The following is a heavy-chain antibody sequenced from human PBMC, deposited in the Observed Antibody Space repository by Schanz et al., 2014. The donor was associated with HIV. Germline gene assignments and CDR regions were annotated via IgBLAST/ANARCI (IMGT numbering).Heavy chain of an antibody. CDR3: ARDGARTSHWGF. V-gene: IGHV3-33*08. Sequence: QVQLVESGGGVVQPGRFLRLSCVASGFTFSTYAMHWVRQAPGKGLEWVAVIWSDGNNKYYGDSVKGRFTISRDNSKNTLYLQMNSLGVEDTAVYFCARDGARTSHWGFWGQGTLVTVSS. CDR1: GFTFSTYA. D-gene: IGHD2-2*01. CDR2: IWSDGNNK. J-gene: IGHJ4*02.